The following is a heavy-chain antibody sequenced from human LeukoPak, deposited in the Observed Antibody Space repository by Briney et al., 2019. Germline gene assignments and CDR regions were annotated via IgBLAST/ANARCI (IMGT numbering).Heavy chain of an antibody. Sequence: SETLSLTCTVSGGSISSGSYYWSWIRQPAGKGLEWIGRIYTSGSTNYNPSLKSRVTISVDTSKNQFSLKLSSVTAADTAVYYCAREDLAVTNWFDPWGQGTLVTVSS. CDR3: AREDLAVTNWFDP. CDR1: GGSISSGSYY. V-gene: IGHV4-61*02. D-gene: IGHD4-17*01. J-gene: IGHJ5*02. CDR2: IYTSGST.